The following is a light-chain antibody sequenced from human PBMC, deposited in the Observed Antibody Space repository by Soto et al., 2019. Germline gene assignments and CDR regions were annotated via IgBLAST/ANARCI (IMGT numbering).Light chain of an antibody. Sequence: QSVLTQPPSVSAAPGQKVTISCSGSSSNIGGNSVSWYQQLPGTAPKLLIYDDNKRPSGIPDRISGSKSGTSATLGITGFQTGDEADYYCGSWDSSLSADVFGTGTKVTVL. J-gene: IGLJ1*01. V-gene: IGLV1-51*01. CDR3: GSWDSSLSADV. CDR1: SSNIGGNS. CDR2: DDN.